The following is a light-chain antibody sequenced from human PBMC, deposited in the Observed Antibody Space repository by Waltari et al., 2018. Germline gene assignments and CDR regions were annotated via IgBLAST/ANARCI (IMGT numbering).Light chain of an antibody. CDR2: EVH. V-gene: IGLV2-14*01. CDR3: SSYTASNILL. J-gene: IGLJ2*01. CDR1: SSALGVYNF. Sequence: HSALTQPASVSGSPGQSITIPCAGPSSALGVYNFFCWYPHHPGKAPQLIIYEVHNRPSGVSDRFSASKSGDTASLTISGLQPEDEADYYCSSYTASNILLFGGGTKLTVL.